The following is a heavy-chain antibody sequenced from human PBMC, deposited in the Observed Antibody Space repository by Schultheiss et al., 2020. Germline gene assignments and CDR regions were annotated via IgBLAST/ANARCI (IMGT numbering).Heavy chain of an antibody. V-gene: IGHV1-58*01. CDR1: GFTFTSSA. D-gene: IGHD4-17*01. Sequence: SVKVSCKASGFTFTSSAVQWVRQARGQRLEWIGWIVVGSGNTNYEQKFQERVTITRDMSTSTAYMELSSLRSEDTAVYYCARVTLTNGDYGYNYYYYYYMDVWGKGTTGTVS. CDR2: IVVGSGNT. CDR3: ARVTLTNGDYGYNYYYYYYMDV. J-gene: IGHJ6*03.